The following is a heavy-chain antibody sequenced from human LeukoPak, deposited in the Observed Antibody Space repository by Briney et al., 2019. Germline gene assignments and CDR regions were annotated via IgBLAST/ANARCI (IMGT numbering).Heavy chain of an antibody. CDR1: GFTFSSYG. Sequence: GGSLRLSCAASGFTFSSYGMHWVRQAPGKGLEWVAVISYDGNYLYYADSVKGRFTISRDNSKNTVYLQLNSLRGEDTAVYYCAKDRRMMSPHYGMDVWGQGTTVTVSS. CDR3: AKDRRMMSPHYGMDV. V-gene: IGHV3-30*18. D-gene: IGHD3-16*01. CDR2: ISYDGNYL. J-gene: IGHJ6*02.